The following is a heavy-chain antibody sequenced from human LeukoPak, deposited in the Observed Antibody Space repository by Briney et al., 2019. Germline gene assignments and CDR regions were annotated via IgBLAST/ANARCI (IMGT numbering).Heavy chain of an antibody. Sequence: PGGSLRLSCAASGFIFSNYGMHWVRQAPGKGLEWVAFIRYDGSNKYYADSVKGRFTISRDNSKNTLYLQMNSLRAEDTAVYYCAKQHTPQLIVVVVAATDYWGQGTLVTVSS. CDR2: IRYDGSNK. J-gene: IGHJ4*02. D-gene: IGHD2-15*01. V-gene: IGHV3-30*02. CDR3: AKQHTPQLIVVVVAATDY. CDR1: GFIFSNYG.